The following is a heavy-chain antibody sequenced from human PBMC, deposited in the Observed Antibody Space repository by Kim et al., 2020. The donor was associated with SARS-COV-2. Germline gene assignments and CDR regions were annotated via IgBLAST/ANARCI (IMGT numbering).Heavy chain of an antibody. D-gene: IGHD4-17*01. V-gene: IGHV3-30*02. J-gene: IGHJ4*02. CDR3: AKQPYGDCDY. CDR2: NK. Sequence: NKYYADSVKGRFTISRDNSKNTLYLQMNSLRAEDTAVYYCAKQPYGDCDYWGQGTLVTVSS.